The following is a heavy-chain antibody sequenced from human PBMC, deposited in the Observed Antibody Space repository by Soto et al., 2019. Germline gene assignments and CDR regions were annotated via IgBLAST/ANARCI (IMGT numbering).Heavy chain of an antibody. CDR2: INPNSGGT. V-gene: IGHV1-2*02. Sequence: ASVKLSCKASGYTLAGDYMHWVRQAPGQGLEWMGWINPNSGGTNYAQKFQGRVTMTRDTSISTAYMELSRLRSDDTAVYYCASGIAVAGYYYYGMDVWGQGTTVTAS. J-gene: IGHJ6*02. D-gene: IGHD6-19*01. CDR3: ASGIAVAGYYYYGMDV. CDR1: GYTLAGDY.